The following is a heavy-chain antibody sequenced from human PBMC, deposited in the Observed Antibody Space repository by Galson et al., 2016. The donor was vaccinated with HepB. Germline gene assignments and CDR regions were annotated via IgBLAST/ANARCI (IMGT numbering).Heavy chain of an antibody. CDR1: GFTFNNAW. J-gene: IGHJ4*02. D-gene: IGHD4-17*01. V-gene: IGHV3-15*01. CDR2: IKSKTDGGTT. CDR3: TTDVDFGDIF. Sequence: SLRLSCAASGFTFNNAWMSWVRQAPGKGLEWIGRIKSKTDGGTTDYAAPVKGRFTISRDDSKNTLYLQVNSLKTEDTAVYYCTTDVDFGDIFWGQGTLVTVSS.